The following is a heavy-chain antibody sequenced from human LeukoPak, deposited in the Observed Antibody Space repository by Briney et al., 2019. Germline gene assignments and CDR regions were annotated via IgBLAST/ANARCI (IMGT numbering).Heavy chain of an antibody. Sequence: GASVKVSCKTSGYTFTNYYMHWVRQAPGQGLECMGMINTTLGRTSYSQGFQGRVTFTGATSTRTVSMELSSLTSDDTAVYYCARSPGSGGLSPYYFDSWGQGTLVTVSS. J-gene: IGHJ4*02. V-gene: IGHV1-46*01. CDR2: INTTLGRT. D-gene: IGHD6-25*01. CDR3: ARSPGSGGLSPYYFDS. CDR1: GYTFTNYY.